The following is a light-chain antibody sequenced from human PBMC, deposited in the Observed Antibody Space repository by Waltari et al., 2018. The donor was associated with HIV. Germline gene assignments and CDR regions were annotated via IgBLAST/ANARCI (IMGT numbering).Light chain of an antibody. CDR1: QSLLHSNGYNY. J-gene: IGKJ1*01. CDR2: LGS. V-gene: IGKV2-28*01. Sequence: DIVMTQSPLSLPVTPGEPAPISCRSSQSLLHSNGYNYLDWYLQKPGQSPQLLISLGSNRASGVPDRFSGSGSGTDFTLKISRVEAEDVGIYYCMQALQTPRTFGQGTKVEI. CDR3: MQALQTPRT.